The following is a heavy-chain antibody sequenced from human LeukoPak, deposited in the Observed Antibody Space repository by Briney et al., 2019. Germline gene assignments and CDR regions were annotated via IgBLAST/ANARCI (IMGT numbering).Heavy chain of an antibody. CDR3: ARTRFYYFDY. V-gene: IGHV2-70*11. Sequence: TLSLTCSVSGGSISSYYWSWIRQPPGKALEWLARIDWDDDKYYSTSLKTRLTISKDTSKNQVVLTMTNMDPVDTATYYCARTRFYYFDYWGQGTLVTVSS. CDR2: IDWDDDK. CDR1: GGSISSYY. J-gene: IGHJ4*02.